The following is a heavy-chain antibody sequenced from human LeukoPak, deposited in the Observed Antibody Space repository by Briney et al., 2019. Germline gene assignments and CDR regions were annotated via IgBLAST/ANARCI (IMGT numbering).Heavy chain of an antibody. D-gene: IGHD3-22*01. V-gene: IGHV4-39*07. CDR3: ARGCVKYYDSSGYYSSYFDY. CDR2: IYYSGST. CDR1: GGSISSSSYY. Sequence: KTSETLSLTCTVSGGSISSSSYYWSWIRQPPGKGLEWIGSIYYSGSTYYNPSLKSRVTISVDTSKNQFSLKLSSVTAADTAVYYCARGCVKYYDSSGYYSSYFDYWGQGTLVTVSS. J-gene: IGHJ4*02.